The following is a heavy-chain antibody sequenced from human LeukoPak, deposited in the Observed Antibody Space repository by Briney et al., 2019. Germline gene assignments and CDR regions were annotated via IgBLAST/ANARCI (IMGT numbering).Heavy chain of an antibody. CDR2: ISGGGGST. J-gene: IGHJ4*02. V-gene: IGHV3-23*01. CDR3: XXXXXXSSXRNDY. D-gene: IGHD6-13*01. CDR1: GFTFSSYA. Sequence: GGSLRLSCAASGFTFSSYAMSWVRQAPGKGLEWVSAISGGGGSTYYADSVKGRFTISRDNSKNTLYLQMNSLRAEDTAVYYXXXXXXXSSXRNDYWGQGTLVTVSS.